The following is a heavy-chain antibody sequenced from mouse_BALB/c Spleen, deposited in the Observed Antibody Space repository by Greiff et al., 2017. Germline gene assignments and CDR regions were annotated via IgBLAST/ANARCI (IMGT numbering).Heavy chain of an antibody. J-gene: IGHJ4*01. V-gene: IGHV1-67*01. Sequence: LVESGPELVRPGVSVKISCKGSGYTFTDYAMHWVKQSHAKSLEWIGVISTYYGNTNYNQKFKGKATMTVDKSSSTAYMELARLTSEDSAIYYCARDGNPYYAMDYWGQGTSVTVSS. CDR2: ISTYYGNT. CDR3: ARDGNPYYAMDY. CDR1: GYTFTDYA. D-gene: IGHD2-1*01.